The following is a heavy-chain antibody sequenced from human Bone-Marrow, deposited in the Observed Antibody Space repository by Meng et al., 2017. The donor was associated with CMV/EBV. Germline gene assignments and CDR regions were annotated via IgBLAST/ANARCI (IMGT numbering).Heavy chain of an antibody. V-gene: IGHV4-34*01. CDR1: GVSFSGYY. CDR2: ISHSGSD. J-gene: IGHJ6*02. CDR3: ARNSLLPAAITYYYYGMDV. Sequence: SETLSLTCAVSGVSFSGYYWSWIRQSPGKGLEWIGEISHSGSDHYTPSLKSRVTISVDTSKNQFSLKLSSVTAADTAVYYCARNSLLPAAITYYYYGMDVWGQGTTVTVSS. D-gene: IGHD2-2*01.